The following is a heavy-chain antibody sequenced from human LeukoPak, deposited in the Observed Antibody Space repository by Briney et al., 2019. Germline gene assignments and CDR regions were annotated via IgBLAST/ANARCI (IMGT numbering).Heavy chain of an antibody. CDR1: GGSIRSSSYY. CDR3: ASSSGYTSFDY. Sequence: PSETLSLTXTVSGGSIRSSSYYWGWIRQPPGKGLEWIGSIYYSGSTHYNPSLKSRVTISVDTSKNQFSLKLSSVTAADTAVYYCASSSGYTSFDYWGQGTLVTVSS. J-gene: IGHJ4*02. CDR2: IYYSGST. D-gene: IGHD3-22*01. V-gene: IGHV4-39*01.